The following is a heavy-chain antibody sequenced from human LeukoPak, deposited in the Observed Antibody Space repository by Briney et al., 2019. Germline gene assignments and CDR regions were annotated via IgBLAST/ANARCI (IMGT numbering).Heavy chain of an antibody. CDR1: GGSISSYY. Sequence: SETLSLTCTVSGGSISSYYWSWIRQPPGKGLEWIGYIYYSGSTNYNPSLKSRVTISVDTSKNQFSLKLSSVTAADTAVYYCARDRADSGYGTPNWFDPWGQGTLVTVSS. V-gene: IGHV4-59*01. J-gene: IGHJ5*02. CDR2: IYYSGST. CDR3: ARDRADSGYGTPNWFDP. D-gene: IGHD5-12*01.